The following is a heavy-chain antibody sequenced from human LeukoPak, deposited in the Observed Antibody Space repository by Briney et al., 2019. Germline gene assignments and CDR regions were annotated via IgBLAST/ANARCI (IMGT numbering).Heavy chain of an antibody. J-gene: IGHJ5*02. CDR3: ARARRGKTAPLGFDP. Sequence: PSETLSLTCTVSGYSISSGYYWGWIRQPPGKGLEWIGSIYHSGSTYYNPSLKSRVTISVDTSENQFSLKLSSVTAADTAVYYCARARRGKTAPLGFDPWGQGTLVTVSS. CDR1: GYSISSGYY. D-gene: IGHD3-16*01. V-gene: IGHV4-38-2*02. CDR2: IYHSGST.